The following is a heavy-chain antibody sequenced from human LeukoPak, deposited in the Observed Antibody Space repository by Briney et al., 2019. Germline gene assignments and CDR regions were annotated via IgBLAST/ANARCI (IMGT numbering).Heavy chain of an antibody. CDR1: GFNFDNSR. CDR3: ARDRAYNSFDF. V-gene: IGHV3-7*01. J-gene: IGHJ4*02. CDR2: IKPDGSAK. D-gene: IGHD2-21*01. Sequence: GGSLRLSCAASGFNFDNSRMCWIRQAPGKGLEWVANIKPDGSAKNYAKSVMGRFTISRDNAKNSVYLQMISLRDEDTAVYYCARDRAYNSFDFWGQGTLVTVSS.